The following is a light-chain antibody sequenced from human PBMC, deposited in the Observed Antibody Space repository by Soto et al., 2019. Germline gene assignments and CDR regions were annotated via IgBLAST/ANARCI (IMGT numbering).Light chain of an antibody. Sequence: DIQMTQSPSTLSASVGEGITITCRTRRSISSWLAWYQQKPGKAPKLLIYKASSLESGVPSRFSGSGSGTEFTLTIISLQPDEFATYYCQQYNSYWTFGQGTKVEIK. CDR2: KAS. J-gene: IGKJ1*01. V-gene: IGKV1-5*03. CDR1: RSISSW. CDR3: QQYNSYWT.